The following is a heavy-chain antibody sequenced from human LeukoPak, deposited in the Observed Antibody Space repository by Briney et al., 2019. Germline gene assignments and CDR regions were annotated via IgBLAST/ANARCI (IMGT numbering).Heavy chain of an antibody. CDR1: GFTFSSYA. CDR2: ISYDGSNK. CDR3: ARESAEVNYYDSSGFDY. J-gene: IGHJ4*02. Sequence: GGSLRPSCAASGFTFSSYAMHWVRQAPGKGLEWVAVISYDGSNKYYADSVKGRFTISRDNSKNTLYLQMNSLRAEDTAVYYCARESAEVNYYDSSGFDYWGQGTLVTVSS. D-gene: IGHD3-22*01. V-gene: IGHV3-30-3*01.